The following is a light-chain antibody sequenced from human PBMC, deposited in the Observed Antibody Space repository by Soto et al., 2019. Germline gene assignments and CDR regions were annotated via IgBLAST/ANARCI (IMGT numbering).Light chain of an antibody. Sequence: QSVLNPPPSASGSPGQSVTISCTGTSSDVGGYNYVSWYQQHPGKAPKLMIYEVSKRPSGVPDRFSGSKSGNTASLTVSGLQAEDEADYYCSSYAGSNILYVFGTGTKVTVL. CDR1: SSDVGGYNY. CDR2: EVS. CDR3: SSYAGSNILYV. J-gene: IGLJ1*01. V-gene: IGLV2-8*01.